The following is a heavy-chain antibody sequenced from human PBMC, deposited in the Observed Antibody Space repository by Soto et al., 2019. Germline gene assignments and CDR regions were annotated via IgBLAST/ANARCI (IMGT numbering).Heavy chain of an antibody. CDR1: GGSISSSNW. J-gene: IGHJ4*02. V-gene: IGHV4-4*02. CDR3: ARNVRYYIDY. Sequence: QVLLQESGPGLVKPSGTLSLTCAVSGGSISSSNWWSWVRQSPGKELEWIGEIYHSGITNYNPSLKSRVTISVDNSENQLSLSLNSVTAADTAVYYCARNVRYYIDYWGQGTLVTVSS. CDR2: IYHSGIT.